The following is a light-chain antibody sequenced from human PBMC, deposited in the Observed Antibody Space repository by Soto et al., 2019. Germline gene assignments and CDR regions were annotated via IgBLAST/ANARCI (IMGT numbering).Light chain of an antibody. CDR1: QSVDSTY. CDR2: GAS. V-gene: IGKV3-15*01. CDR3: QQYNNWPPSIT. Sequence: EIVLTQSPGTLSLSPGERATHSCRASQSVDSTYLAWYQQKPDQAPRLLIFGASTRATGIPARFSGSGSGTEFTLTISSLQSEDFAVYYCQQYNNWPPSITFGQGTRLEI. J-gene: IGKJ5*01.